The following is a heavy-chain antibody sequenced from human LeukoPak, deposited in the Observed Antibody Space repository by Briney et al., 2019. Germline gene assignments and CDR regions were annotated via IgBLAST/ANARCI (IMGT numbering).Heavy chain of an antibody. CDR1: GFTFDDYG. J-gene: IGHJ4*02. V-gene: IGHV3-20*04. Sequence: GGSLRLSCAASGFTFDDYGMSWVRQAPGKGLEWVSGINWNGGSTGYADSVKGRFTISRDNAKNSLYLQMNSLRAEDTTLYYCARDMTTVTTPGYWGQGTLVTVSS. CDR3: ARDMTTVTTPGY. CDR2: INWNGGST. D-gene: IGHD4-17*01.